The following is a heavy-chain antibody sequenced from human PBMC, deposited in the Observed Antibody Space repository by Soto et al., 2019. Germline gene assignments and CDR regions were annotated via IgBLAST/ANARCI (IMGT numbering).Heavy chain of an antibody. J-gene: IGHJ6*02. Sequence: QVQLVQSGAEVKKPGASVKVSCKASGYTFTSYGISWVRQAPGQGLEWMGWISAYNGNTNYAQKLQGRVTMTTDTPTSTAYIVLMSLRSDDKAVYYCACYYKFWIGCWDSSYYGMDVWGQGTTVTVSS. D-gene: IGHD3-3*01. CDR2: ISAYNGNT. V-gene: IGHV1-18*01. CDR1: GYTFTSYG. CDR3: ACYYKFWIGCWDSSYYGMDV.